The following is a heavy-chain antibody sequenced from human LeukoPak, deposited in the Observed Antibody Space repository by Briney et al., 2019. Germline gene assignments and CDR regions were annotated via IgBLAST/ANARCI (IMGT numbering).Heavy chain of an antibody. CDR2: IVVGSGNT. CDR1: GFTFTSSA. J-gene: IGHJ5*02. V-gene: IGHV1-58*01. Sequence: SVKVSCKASGFTFTSSAVQWVRQARGQRLEWIGWIVVGSGNTNYAQKFQERVTITRDMSTSTAYMELSSLRSEDTAVYYCAADREEQQLARNWFDPWGQGTLVTVSS. D-gene: IGHD6-13*01. CDR3: AADREEQQLARNWFDP.